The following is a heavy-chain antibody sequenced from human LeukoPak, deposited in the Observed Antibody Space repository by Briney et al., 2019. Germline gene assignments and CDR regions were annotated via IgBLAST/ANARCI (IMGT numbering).Heavy chain of an antibody. V-gene: IGHV3-74*01. CDR1: GFTFSSYS. J-gene: IGHJ4*02. CDR2: INGDGSST. Sequence: PGGSLRLSCAASGFTFSSYSMNWVRQAPGKGLVWVSRINGDGSSTSNADAVKGRFTISRDNAKNTLFLQMNSLRAEDTAVYYCARESSWAPDYWGQGTLVTVSS. CDR3: ARESSWAPDY. D-gene: IGHD1-26*01.